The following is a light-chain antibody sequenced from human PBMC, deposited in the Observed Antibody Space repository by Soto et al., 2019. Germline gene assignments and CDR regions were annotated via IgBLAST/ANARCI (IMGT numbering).Light chain of an antibody. CDR1: SSDVGGHNS. Sequence: QSVLTQPASVSGSPGQSITISCTGTSSDVGGHNSVSWYRQDPGKAPKLMIYDVSNRPSGVSDRFSGSKSGNTASLTISGLQIEHEADYYCSSFTSSVTYVFGTGTKVTVL. J-gene: IGLJ1*01. CDR3: SSFTSSVTYV. V-gene: IGLV2-14*01. CDR2: DVS.